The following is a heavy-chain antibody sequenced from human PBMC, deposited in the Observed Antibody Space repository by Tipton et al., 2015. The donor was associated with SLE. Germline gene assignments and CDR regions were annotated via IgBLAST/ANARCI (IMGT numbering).Heavy chain of an antibody. CDR2: IYSGGTV. Sequence: SLRLSCTASGFTFRSYEMNWVRQAPGKGLDWVSVIYSGGTVHSAESVKGRFIISRDDSKSTLYLQMNGLTVEDTAVYYCARRRQSNYYGMDVWGQGTTVTVSS. CDR3: ARRRQSNYYGMDV. D-gene: IGHD6-19*01. J-gene: IGHJ6*02. V-gene: IGHV3-23*03. CDR1: GFTFRSYE.